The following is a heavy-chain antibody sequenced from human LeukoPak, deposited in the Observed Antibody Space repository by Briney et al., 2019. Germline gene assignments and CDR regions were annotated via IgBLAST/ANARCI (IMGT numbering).Heavy chain of an antibody. Sequence: GGSLRLSCAASGFTFSSYGMHWVRQAPGKGLEWVAVISYDGSNKYYADSVKGRFTISRDNSKNTLYLQMNSLRAEDTAVYYCAKRPPAKSAFDIWGQGTMVTVSS. CDR3: AKRPPAKSAFDI. V-gene: IGHV3-30*18. J-gene: IGHJ3*02. CDR2: ISYDGSNK. CDR1: GFTFSSYG.